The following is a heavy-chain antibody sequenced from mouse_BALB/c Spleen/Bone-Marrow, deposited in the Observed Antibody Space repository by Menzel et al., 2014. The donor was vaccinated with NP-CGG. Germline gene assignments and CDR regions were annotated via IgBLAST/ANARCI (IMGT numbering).Heavy chain of an antibody. J-gene: IGHJ4*01. CDR3: ARTMIYFYAMDY. CDR2: INPDNDGT. D-gene: IGHD2-4*01. Sequence: EVQLQQSGPELVKPGASVKVSCKASGYTFTSFVMHWVKQKPGQGLEWIGYINPDNDGTKYNEKSKGKATLTSDKSSTTAYMELSSLTSEDSAVYYCARTMIYFYAMDYWGQGTSVTVSS. V-gene: IGHV1-14*01. CDR1: GYTFTSFV.